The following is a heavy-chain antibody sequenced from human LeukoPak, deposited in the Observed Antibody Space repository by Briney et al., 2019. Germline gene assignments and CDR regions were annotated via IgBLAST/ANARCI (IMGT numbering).Heavy chain of an antibody. D-gene: IGHD3-10*02. V-gene: IGHV3-23*01. Sequence: AGGSLRLSCAASGFTFSSYAMSWVRQAPGKGLGWVSAISGSGGSTYYADSVKGRFTISRDNPKNTLYLQMNSLRAEDTAVYYCAKPLSGHVRANDYWGQATLVTVSS. CDR2: ISGSGGST. J-gene: IGHJ4*02. CDR3: AKPLSGHVRANDY. CDR1: GFTFSSYA.